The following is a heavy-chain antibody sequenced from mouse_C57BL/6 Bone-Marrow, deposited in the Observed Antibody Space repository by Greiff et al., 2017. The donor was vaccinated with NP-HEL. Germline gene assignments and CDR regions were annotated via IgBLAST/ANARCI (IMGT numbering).Heavy chain of an antibody. Sequence: EVKVVESGGGLVQPGESLKLSCESNEYEFPSHDMSWVRKTPEKRLELVAAINSDGGSTYYPDTMERRFIISRDNTKQTLYLQMSSLRSEDTALYYCARRRLSTMITADAMDYWGQGTSVTVSS. CDR1: EYEFPSHD. CDR3: ARRRLSTMITADAMDY. V-gene: IGHV5-2*03. CDR2: INSDGGST. J-gene: IGHJ4*01. D-gene: IGHD2-4*01.